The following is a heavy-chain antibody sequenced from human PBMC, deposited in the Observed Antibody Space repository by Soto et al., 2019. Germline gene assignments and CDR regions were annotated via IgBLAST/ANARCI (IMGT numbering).Heavy chain of an antibody. J-gene: IGHJ4*02. CDR2: IYYSGST. CDR3: ARGSGYSGYDPFDY. V-gene: IGHV4-59*01. Sequence: SETLSLTCTVSGGSISSYYWSWIRQPPGKGLEWIGYIYYSGSTNYNPSLKSRVTISVDTSKNQFSLKLSSVTAADTAVYYCARGSGYSGYDPFDYWGQGTLVTVSS. D-gene: IGHD5-12*01. CDR1: GGSISSYY.